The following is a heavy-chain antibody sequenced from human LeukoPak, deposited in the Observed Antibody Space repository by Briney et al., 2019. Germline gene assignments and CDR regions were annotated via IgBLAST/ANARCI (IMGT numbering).Heavy chain of an antibody. CDR3: ARLPLNYYDSSGQYYFDY. D-gene: IGHD3-22*01. CDR2: VIPIFGTA. Sequence: GASVKVSCKASGYTFTSYAMTWVRQAPGQGLEWMGGVIPIFGTANYAQKFQGRVTITADESTSTAYMELSSLRFEDTAVYYCARLPLNYYDSSGQYYFDYWGQGTLVTVSS. CDR1: GYTFTSYA. V-gene: IGHV1-69*13. J-gene: IGHJ4*02.